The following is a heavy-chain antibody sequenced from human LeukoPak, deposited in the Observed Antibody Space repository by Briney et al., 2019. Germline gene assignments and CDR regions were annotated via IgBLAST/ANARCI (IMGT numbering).Heavy chain of an antibody. D-gene: IGHD1-26*01. Sequence: GGSLRLSCAASGFPFNSYAMSWVRRAPGKGLEWVSGISASGDVTFHADPLKGRFTISRDNSKNTLYLQMDSLRAEDTAKYYCAKSLLTTASGTGRAFDIWGQGTMVTVSA. J-gene: IGHJ3*02. CDR2: ISASGDVT. CDR1: GFPFNSYA. V-gene: IGHV3-23*01. CDR3: AKSLLTTASGTGRAFDI.